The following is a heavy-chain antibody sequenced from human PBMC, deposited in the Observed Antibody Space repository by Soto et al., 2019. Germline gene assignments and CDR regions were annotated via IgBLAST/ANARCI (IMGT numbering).Heavy chain of an antibody. CDR2: ISSNSSYI. D-gene: IGHD3-3*01. CDR1: GFTFSSYS. V-gene: IGHV3-21*01. Sequence: WGSLTLSCSASGFTFSSYSMNWCRQAPGKGLEWVSSISSNSSYIYYASTVKDPFTISRDNAKNSLYLEMNSLRAEDRTVYYWARNKLRFFDYYGMDVWGQGTTVTVSS. CDR3: ARNKLRFFDYYGMDV. J-gene: IGHJ6*02.